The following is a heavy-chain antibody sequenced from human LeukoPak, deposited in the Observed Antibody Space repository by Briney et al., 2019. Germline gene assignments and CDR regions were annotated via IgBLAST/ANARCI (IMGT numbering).Heavy chain of an antibody. CDR2: IYYSGST. J-gene: IGHJ5*02. Sequence: SETLSLTCTVSGGSISSSSYYWGWIRQPPGKGLEWIGSIYYSGSTYCNPSLKSRVTISVDTSKNQFSLKLSSVTAADTAVYYCARPGKNNWFDPWGQGTLVTVSS. CDR1: GGSISSSSYY. CDR3: ARPGKNNWFDP. V-gene: IGHV4-39*01.